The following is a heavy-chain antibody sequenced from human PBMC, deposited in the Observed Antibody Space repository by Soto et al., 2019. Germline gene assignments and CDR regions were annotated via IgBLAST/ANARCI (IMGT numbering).Heavy chain of an antibody. V-gene: IGHV1-3*01. CDR3: ARGAHTYGYVFDY. CDR1: GYTFTSNA. D-gene: IGHD5-18*01. CDR2: VNAGNGYT. J-gene: IGHJ4*02. Sequence: QVHLVQSGAEVKKPGASVKVSCRSSGYTFTSNAIHWVCQAPGQSLEWMGWVNAGNGYTKYLQNFQGRVTISSDTSESTDYMELNSLRSEDTAVYYCARGAHTYGYVFDYWGQGTLVTVSS.